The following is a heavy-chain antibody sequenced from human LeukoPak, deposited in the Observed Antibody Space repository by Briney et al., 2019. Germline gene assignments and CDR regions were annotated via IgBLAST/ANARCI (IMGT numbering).Heavy chain of an antibody. D-gene: IGHD1-7*01. Sequence: ASVKVSCKVSGYTLTELSMHWVRQAPGKGLEWMGWISAYNGNTNYAQKLQGRVTMTTDTSTSTAYMELRSLRSDDTAVYYCARRGITGTTSDYWGQGTLVTVSS. J-gene: IGHJ4*02. CDR3: ARRGITGTTSDY. V-gene: IGHV1-18*01. CDR2: ISAYNGNT. CDR1: GYTLTELS.